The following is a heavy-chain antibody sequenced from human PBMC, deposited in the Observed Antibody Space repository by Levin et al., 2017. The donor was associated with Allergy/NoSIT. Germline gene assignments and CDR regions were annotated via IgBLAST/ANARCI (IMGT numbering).Heavy chain of an antibody. D-gene: IGHD3-10*01. CDR1: GFTFRSYG. CDR3: AKDHGMLRGIIEY. Sequence: GGSLRLSCAASGFTFRSYGMYWVRQAPGKGLEWVAVISFDGSKKYYADSVKGRFTISRDNSKNTLYLQMISLRAEDTAGYYCAKDHGMLRGIIEYWGQGTLVPVSS. CDR2: ISFDGSKK. V-gene: IGHV3-30*18. J-gene: IGHJ4*02.